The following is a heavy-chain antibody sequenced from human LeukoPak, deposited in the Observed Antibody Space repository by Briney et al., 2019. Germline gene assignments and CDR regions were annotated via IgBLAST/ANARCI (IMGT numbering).Heavy chain of an antibody. V-gene: IGHV4-39*01. Sequence: SETLSLTCTVSGGSISSSSYYWGWIRQPPGKGLEWIGSIYYSGSTYYNPSLKSRVTISVDTSKNQFSLKLNSVTAADTAVYYCATHEIRIDYGSGTLNWFDPWGQGTLVTVSS. CDR3: ATHEIRIDYGSGTLNWFDP. D-gene: IGHD3-10*01. CDR1: GGSISSSSYY. CDR2: IYYSGST. J-gene: IGHJ5*02.